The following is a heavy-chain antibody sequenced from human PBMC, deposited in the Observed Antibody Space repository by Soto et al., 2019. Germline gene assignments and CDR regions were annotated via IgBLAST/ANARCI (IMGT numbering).Heavy chain of an antibody. D-gene: IGHD1-1*01. V-gene: IGHV3-30*18. CDR2: ISYDGSNK. CDR3: AKDRYNWNDATFDY. CDR1: GFTFSSYG. Sequence: PWGSLEISCAASGFTFSSYGMHWVRKDPGKGLEWVAVISYDGSNKYYADSVKGRFTISRDNSKNTLYLQMNSLRAEDTAVYYCAKDRYNWNDATFDYWGQGTLVTVSS. J-gene: IGHJ4*02.